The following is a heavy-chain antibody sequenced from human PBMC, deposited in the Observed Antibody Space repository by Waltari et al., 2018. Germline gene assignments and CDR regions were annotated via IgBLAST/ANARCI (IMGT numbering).Heavy chain of an antibody. J-gene: IGHJ4*02. CDR2: IYSGVSA. CDR3: ARGPPISAKWELCWFDY. D-gene: IGHD3-16*01. CDR1: GFAVSANY. Sequence: EVQVVESGGGLIQPGGSLRLSCAASGFAVSANYMSWVRQDPGKGLEWVAVIYSGVSAYYADAVKGRFTISRDSSENTFYLQMSSLRVEDTAVYYCARGPPISAKWELCWFDYWGQGTLVTVSS. V-gene: IGHV3-53*01.